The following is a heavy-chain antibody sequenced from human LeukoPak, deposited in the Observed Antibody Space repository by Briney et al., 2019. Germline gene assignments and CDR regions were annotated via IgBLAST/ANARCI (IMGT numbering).Heavy chain of an antibody. J-gene: IGHJ5*02. V-gene: IGHV1-2*02. CDR1: GYTFTGYY. D-gene: IGHD4-11*01. Sequence: ASVKVSCKASGYTFTGYYMHWVRQAPGQGLGWMGWINPNSGGTNYAQKFQGRVTMTRDTSISTAYMELSRLRSDDTAVYYCARVYSPTHVGPHSWFDPWGQGTLVTVSS. CDR3: ARVYSPTHVGPHSWFDP. CDR2: INPNSGGT.